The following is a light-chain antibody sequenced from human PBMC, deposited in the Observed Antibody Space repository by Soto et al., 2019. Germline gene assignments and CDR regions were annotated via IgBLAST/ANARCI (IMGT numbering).Light chain of an antibody. CDR3: SSYAGSNNPNYV. Sequence: QAVVTPPPPPSGAPGPAVTLSCTGNSGDVGGYNYVSWYQQHPGKAPKLMIYEVSKRPSGVPDRFSGSKSGNTASLTVSGLQAEDEADYYCSSYAGSNNPNYVFGTGTKVTVL. J-gene: IGLJ1*01. CDR1: SGDVGGYNY. CDR2: EVS. V-gene: IGLV2-8*01.